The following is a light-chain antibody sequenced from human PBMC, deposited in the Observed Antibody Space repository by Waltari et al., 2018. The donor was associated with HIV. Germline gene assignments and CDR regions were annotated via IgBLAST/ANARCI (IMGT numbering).Light chain of an antibody. CDR3: AAYAGNNIVI. Sequence: QSALTQPPSASGPPGQSVTASCTGTTSDLGYFIYVSWYQQPPGKAPKLLIYDVNRRPSGVPDRFSASKSGATASLTVSGLLAEDEADYYCAAYAGNNIVIFGGGTKVTV. J-gene: IGLJ2*01. V-gene: IGLV2-8*01. CDR2: DVN. CDR1: TSDLGYFIY.